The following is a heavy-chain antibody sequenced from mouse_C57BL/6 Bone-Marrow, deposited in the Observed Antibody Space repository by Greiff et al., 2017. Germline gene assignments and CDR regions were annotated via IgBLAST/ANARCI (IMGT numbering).Heavy chain of an antibody. J-gene: IGHJ2*01. CDR2: IYPGDGAT. D-gene: IGHD2-4*01. CDR1: GYAFSSYW. V-gene: IGHV1-80*01. CDR3: AIEESGYDYDAVDY. Sequence: VQLQESGAELVKPGASVKISCKASGYAFSSYWMNWVKQRPGKGLEWIGQIYPGDGATNYNGKFKGKATLTADKSSSTAYMQLSSLTSEDSAVYFCAIEESGYDYDAVDYWGQGTTLTVSS.